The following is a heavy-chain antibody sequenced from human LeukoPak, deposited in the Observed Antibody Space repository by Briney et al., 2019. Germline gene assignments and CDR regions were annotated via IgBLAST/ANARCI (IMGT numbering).Heavy chain of an antibody. Sequence: ASVTDTCKDSGYTFPSYCRSWVRQAPGQGLEWMGWISAYNGDTGYAQKLQGRVTMTTDTSTSTAYMELRNLRSDDTAVYYCARHYVVMSTILDFGYWGQGTLVTVSS. CDR2: ISAYNGDT. V-gene: IGHV1-18*01. J-gene: IGHJ4*02. CDR1: GYTFPSYC. CDR3: ARHYVVMSTILDFGY. D-gene: IGHD5/OR15-5a*01.